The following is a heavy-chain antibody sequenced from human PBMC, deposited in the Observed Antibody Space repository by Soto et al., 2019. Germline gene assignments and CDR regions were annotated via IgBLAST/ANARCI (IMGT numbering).Heavy chain of an antibody. CDR1: GFTFSSYA. CDR2: ISSNGGST. Sequence: GGSLRLSCSASGFTFSSYAMHWVRQAPGKGLEYVSAISSNGGSTYYADSVKGRFTISRDNSKNTLYLQMSSLRAEDTAVYYCVKGPDLQSIAAAGNDYYYYGMDVWGQGTTVTVSS. D-gene: IGHD6-13*01. CDR3: VKGPDLQSIAAAGNDYYYYGMDV. J-gene: IGHJ6*02. V-gene: IGHV3-64D*08.